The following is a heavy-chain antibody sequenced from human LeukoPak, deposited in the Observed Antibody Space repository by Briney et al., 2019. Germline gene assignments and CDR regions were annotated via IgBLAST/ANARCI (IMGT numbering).Heavy chain of an antibody. CDR2: INHSGST. J-gene: IGHJ3*02. CDR3: ALTRVFSGNYGDYESKPGDISYDAFDI. D-gene: IGHD4-17*01. CDR1: GGSISSSSYY. V-gene: IGHV4-39*07. Sequence: SETLSLTCTVSGGSISSSSYYWSWIRQPPGKGLEWIGEINHSGSTNYNPSLKSRVTISVDTSKNQFSLKLSSVTAADTAVYYCALTRVFSGNYGDYESKPGDISYDAFDIWGQGTMVTVSS.